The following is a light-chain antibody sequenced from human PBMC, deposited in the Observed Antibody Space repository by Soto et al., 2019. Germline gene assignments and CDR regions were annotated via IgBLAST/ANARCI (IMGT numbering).Light chain of an antibody. CDR2: DND. V-gene: IGLV1-51*01. CDR3: ETWDSRRSAVV. Sequence: QSVLTQPPSVSAAPGQKVTISCSGSITSIGNNSVSWYQQRPGAAPKLLIYDNDKRPSGISARFSGSKSGTSASLGVTGRQTGDEADYYCETWDSRRSAVVFGGGTKLTVL. CDR1: ITSIGNNS. J-gene: IGLJ2*01.